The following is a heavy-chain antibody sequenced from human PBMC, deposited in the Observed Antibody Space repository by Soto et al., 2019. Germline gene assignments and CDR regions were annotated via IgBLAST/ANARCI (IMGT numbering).Heavy chain of an antibody. CDR2: VGFSGTDT. D-gene: IGHD6-19*01. J-gene: IGHJ4*02. CDR1: AFPFSTYT. V-gene: IGHV3-23*01. Sequence: GGSLRLSCAASAFPFSTYTMNWVRQAPGKGLEWVSAVGFSGTDTYYADSVKGRFTISRDNSKNTLFLQMNSLRAEDTAIYYCTNLAVAGTNNWGQGILVTVPQ. CDR3: TNLAVAGTNN.